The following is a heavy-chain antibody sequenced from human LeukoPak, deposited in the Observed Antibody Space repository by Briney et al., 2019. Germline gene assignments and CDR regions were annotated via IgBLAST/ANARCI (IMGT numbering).Heavy chain of an antibody. Sequence: SETLSLTCAVYGGSFSGYYWGWIRQPPGKGLEWIGSIYHSGSTYYNPSLRSRVTISVDTSKNQFSLRLSSVTAADTAVYYCARVTGYMTEDYFDYWGQGTLITVSS. CDR1: GGSFSGYY. CDR2: IYHSGST. J-gene: IGHJ4*02. D-gene: IGHD6-13*01. CDR3: ARVTGYMTEDYFDY. V-gene: IGHV4-34*01.